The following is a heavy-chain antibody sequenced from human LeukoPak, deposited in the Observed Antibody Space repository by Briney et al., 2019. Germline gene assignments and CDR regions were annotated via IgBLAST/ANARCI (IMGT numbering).Heavy chain of an antibody. Sequence: GGSLRLSCAASGFTFSLYDMHWVRQATGKSLEWVSGIGTVGDTYYADSVKGRFTISRENAKNSLFLQMDSLRVGDTAVYYCTRDLRGGTTPDASDIWGQGTMVTVSS. CDR2: IGTVGDT. CDR1: GFTFSLYD. J-gene: IGHJ3*02. D-gene: IGHD1-7*01. CDR3: TRDLRGGTTPDASDI. V-gene: IGHV3-13*01.